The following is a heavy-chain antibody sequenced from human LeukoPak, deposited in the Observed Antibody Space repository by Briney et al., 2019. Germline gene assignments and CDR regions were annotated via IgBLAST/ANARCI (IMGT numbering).Heavy chain of an antibody. V-gene: IGHV3-66*02. CDR3: TRDLALGTFDS. D-gene: IGHD7-27*01. J-gene: IGHJ4*02. Sequence: GGSLRLSCAASGFTVSINYMSWVRQAPGKGLEWVSVIYSGGSTCYADSVKGRFTISRDNSKNTLYLQMNSLRAEDTAVYYCTRDLALGTFDSWGQGTLVTVSS. CDR1: GFTVSINY. CDR2: IYSGGST.